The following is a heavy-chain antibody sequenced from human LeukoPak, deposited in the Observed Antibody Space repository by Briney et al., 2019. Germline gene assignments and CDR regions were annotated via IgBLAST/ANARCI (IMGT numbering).Heavy chain of an antibody. D-gene: IGHD4-17*01. CDR1: GYTFTSYD. V-gene: IGHV1-8*01. CDR2: MNPNSGNT. Sequence: WASVKVSCKASGYTFTSYDINWVPQATGQGLECMVWMNPNSGNTGYAQKFQGRFTMTRNTSISTAYMDLSSLRSEVTAVYYCARLDYGELGYWGAGTLVTVSS. CDR3: ARLDYGELGY. J-gene: IGHJ4*02.